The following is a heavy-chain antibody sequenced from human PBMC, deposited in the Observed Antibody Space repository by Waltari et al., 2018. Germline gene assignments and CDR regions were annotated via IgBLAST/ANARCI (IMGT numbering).Heavy chain of an antibody. V-gene: IGHV3-48*04. D-gene: IGHD3-3*02. CDR2: ISSDSNVI. CDR1: GFSFNHYH. Sequence: EVQLVASGGGLVQPGWSLRLSCAVSGFSFNHYHMNCVRLAPGRGLEWLSYISSDSNVIYYSDSVRGRFTVSRDNAKSSLFLQMNSLRAEDTAVYYCARELDHIKDDYWGQGTLVTVSS. J-gene: IGHJ4*02. CDR3: ARELDHIKDDY.